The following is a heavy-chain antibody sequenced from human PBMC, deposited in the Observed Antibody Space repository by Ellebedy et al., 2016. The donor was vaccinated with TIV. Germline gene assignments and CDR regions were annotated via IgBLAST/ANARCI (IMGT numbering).Heavy chain of an antibody. CDR2: IKQDGSEK. D-gene: IGHD5-18*01. Sequence: GESLKISXAASGFTFSSYWMSWVRQAPGKGLEWVANIKQDGSEKHYVDSAKGRFTISRDNAKNSLYLQMNSLRAEDTALYYCASHVDTSMSYWGQGTLVTVSS. J-gene: IGHJ4*02. V-gene: IGHV3-7*01. CDR1: GFTFSSYW. CDR3: ASHVDTSMSY.